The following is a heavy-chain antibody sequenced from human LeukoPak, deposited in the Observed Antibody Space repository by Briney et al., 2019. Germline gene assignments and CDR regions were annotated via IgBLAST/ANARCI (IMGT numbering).Heavy chain of an antibody. CDR1: GYTFTSYD. Sequence: ASVKVSCKASGYTFTSYDINWVRQAPGQGLEWMGWISAYNGNTNYAQKVQGRVTMTTDTSTSTAYMELRSLRSDDTAVYYCARDVRYYDILTGPPNWFDPWGQGTLVTVSS. CDR2: ISAYNGNT. J-gene: IGHJ5*02. CDR3: ARDVRYYDILTGPPNWFDP. D-gene: IGHD3-9*01. V-gene: IGHV1-18*01.